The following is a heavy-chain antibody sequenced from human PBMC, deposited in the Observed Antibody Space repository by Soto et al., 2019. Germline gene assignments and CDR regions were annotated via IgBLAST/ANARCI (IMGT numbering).Heavy chain of an antibody. Sequence: PGGSLRRSCAASGFTFSGYAMHWGRQAPGKGLEWVAVISYDGSNKYYADSVKGRFTIYRDNSKNTLYLQMNSVRAEGTAVYYGSRDKRFPSEFDPWGQGTRVTVSS. CDR2: ISYDGSNK. D-gene: IGHD3-10*01. V-gene: IGHV3-30-3*01. J-gene: IGHJ5*02. CDR1: GFTFSGYA. CDR3: SRDKRFPSEFDP.